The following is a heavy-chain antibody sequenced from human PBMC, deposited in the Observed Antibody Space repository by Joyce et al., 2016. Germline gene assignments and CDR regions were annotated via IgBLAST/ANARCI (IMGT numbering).Heavy chain of an antibody. CDR1: GASATSGSFY. J-gene: IGHJ6*02. Sequence: QVQLQESGPGLVKPSQTLTLTCTFSGASATSGSFYWSWIRQPAGKGLEWIGRIYTTGSTNYKSSLKSRVTMALDTSKNQVSLKLNSVTAADTAVYYCARSTGGSYLFGMDVWGQGTTVTVSS. CDR2: IYTTGST. D-gene: IGHD1-26*01. V-gene: IGHV4-61*02. CDR3: ARSTGGSYLFGMDV.